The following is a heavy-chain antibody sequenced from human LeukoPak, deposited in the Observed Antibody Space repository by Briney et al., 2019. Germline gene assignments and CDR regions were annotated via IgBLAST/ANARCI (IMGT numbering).Heavy chain of an antibody. CDR1: GGSFSGYY. V-gene: IGHV4-34*01. CDR3: ATRDIVVVPAAMRVRAFDI. Sequence: SETLSLTCAVYGGSFSGYYWSWIRQPPGKGLEWIGEINHSGSTNYNPSLKSRVTISVDTPKNQFSLKLSSVTAADTAVYYCATRDIVVVPAAMRVRAFDIWGQGTMVTVSS. CDR2: INHSGST. J-gene: IGHJ3*02. D-gene: IGHD2-2*01.